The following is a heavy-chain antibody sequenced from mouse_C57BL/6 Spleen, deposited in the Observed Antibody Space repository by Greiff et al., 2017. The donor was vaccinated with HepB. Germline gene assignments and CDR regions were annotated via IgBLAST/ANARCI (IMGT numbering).Heavy chain of an antibody. J-gene: IGHJ3*01. CDR2: INPNNGGT. Sequence: EVQLQQSGPELVKPGASVKIPCKASGYTFTDYNMDWVKQSHGKSLEWIGDINPNNGGTIYNQKFKGKATLTVDKSSSTAYMESRSLTSEDTAVYYCARTGPWFAYWGQGTLVTVSA. CDR3: ARTGPWFAY. V-gene: IGHV1-18*01. CDR1: GYTFTDYN. D-gene: IGHD4-1*01.